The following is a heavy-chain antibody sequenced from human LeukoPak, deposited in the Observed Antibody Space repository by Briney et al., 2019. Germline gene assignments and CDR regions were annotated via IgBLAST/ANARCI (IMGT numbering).Heavy chain of an antibody. CDR1: GFTFSSYG. J-gene: IGHJ6*02. Sequence: PGGSLRLSCAASGFTFSSYGMHWVRQAPGKGLEWVAVISYDGSNKYYADSVKGRFTISRDNSENTLYLQMNSLRAEDTAVYYCAKVSSVLLWFGSLNGMDVWGQGTTVTVSS. V-gene: IGHV3-30*18. D-gene: IGHD3-10*01. CDR3: AKVSSVLLWFGSLNGMDV. CDR2: ISYDGSNK.